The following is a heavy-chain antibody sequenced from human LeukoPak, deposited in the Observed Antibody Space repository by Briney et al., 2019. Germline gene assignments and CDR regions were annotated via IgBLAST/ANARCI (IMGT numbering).Heavy chain of an antibody. CDR2: IYYSGST. Sequence: SETLSLTCTVSGGSISSSSYYWGWMRQPPGKGLEWIGSIYYSGSTYYNPSLKSRVTISVDTSKNQFSLKLSSVTAADTAVYYCARDKQQLVRKYNWFDPWGQGTLVTVSS. D-gene: IGHD6-13*01. CDR1: GGSISSSSYY. CDR3: ARDKQQLVRKYNWFDP. J-gene: IGHJ5*02. V-gene: IGHV4-39*07.